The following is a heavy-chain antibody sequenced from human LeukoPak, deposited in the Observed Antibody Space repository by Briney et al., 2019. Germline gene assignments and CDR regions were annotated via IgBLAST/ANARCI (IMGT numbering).Heavy chain of an antibody. Sequence: SETLSLTCTVSGGSISSYYWSWIRQPPGKGLEWIGYIYYSGSTNYNPSLKSRVTISVDTSKNQFSLKLSSVTAADTAVYYCARHARWLVRGFDYWGQGTLVTVSS. CDR3: ARHARWLVRGFDY. D-gene: IGHD6-19*01. CDR2: IYYSGST. V-gene: IGHV4-59*08. CDR1: GGSISSYY. J-gene: IGHJ4*02.